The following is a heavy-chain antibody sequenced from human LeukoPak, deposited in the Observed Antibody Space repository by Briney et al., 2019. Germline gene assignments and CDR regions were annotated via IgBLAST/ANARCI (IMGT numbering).Heavy chain of an antibody. V-gene: IGHV1-69-2*01. Sequence: GATVKISCKSSGYTITPHYMHWVRQAPGKGLEWVGRVDPEDGEIIYAEKFQGRLTISADTSTDTGFMELSSLESEDTAMYYCAITLRGWYLDVWGKGTTVIVTS. CDR1: GYTITPHY. D-gene: IGHD6-19*01. CDR2: VDPEDGEI. CDR3: AITLRGWYLDV. J-gene: IGHJ6*03.